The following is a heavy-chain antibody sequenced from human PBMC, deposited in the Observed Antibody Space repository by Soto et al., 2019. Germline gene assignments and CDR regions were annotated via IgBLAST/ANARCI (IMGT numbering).Heavy chain of an antibody. Sequence: SETLSLTCTVSGGSISSYYWSWIRQPPGKGLEWIGYIYYSGSTNYNPSLKSRVTISVDTSKNQFSLKLSSVTAADTAVYYCARSIFGVPIGWFDPWGQGTLVTVSS. V-gene: IGHV4-59*01. CDR1: GGSISSYY. CDR3: ARSIFGVPIGWFDP. CDR2: IYYSGST. D-gene: IGHD3-3*01. J-gene: IGHJ5*02.